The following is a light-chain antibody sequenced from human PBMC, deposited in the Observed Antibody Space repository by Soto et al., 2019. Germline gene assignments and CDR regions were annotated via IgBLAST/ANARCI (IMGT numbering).Light chain of an antibody. Sequence: EFVLTQSPGTLSLSPGERATLSCRASQTVRNNYLAWYQQKPGQAPRLLIYDASSRATGIPARFSGSGSGTDFTLTISSLEPEDFAVYYCQQRSSWPRTFGRGTKVDIK. J-gene: IGKJ1*01. V-gene: IGKV3D-20*02. CDR3: QQRSSWPRT. CDR1: QTVRNNY. CDR2: DAS.